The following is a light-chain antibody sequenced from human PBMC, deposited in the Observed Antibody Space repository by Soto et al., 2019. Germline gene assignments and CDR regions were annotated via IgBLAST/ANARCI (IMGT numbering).Light chain of an antibody. CDR3: QQTYSTPQNT. CDR2: SAS. J-gene: IGKJ2*01. CDR1: QSIAGY. Sequence: DIQMTQSPSSLSASVGDRVTITCRASQSIAGYLNWYQQTPGKAPQLLIPSASSLHSWAPSRCSGSGYGTDFTLTINSVQHKDFATYYCQQTYSTPQNTFGLGTKLEIK. V-gene: IGKV1-39*01.